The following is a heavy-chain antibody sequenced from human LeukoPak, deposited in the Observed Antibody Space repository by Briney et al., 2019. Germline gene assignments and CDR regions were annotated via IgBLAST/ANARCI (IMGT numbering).Heavy chain of an antibody. V-gene: IGHV1-69*01. D-gene: IGHD2-2*01. CDR3: AKSSHLGSRQLPHFDY. Sequence: SVKVSCKASGGTFSNYAISWVRQAPGQGLEWMGGIIPIFGTANYAQKFQGRVTITADESTSTAYMELSSLRSEDTAVYYCAKSSHLGSRQLPHFDYWGQGTLVTVSS. J-gene: IGHJ4*02. CDR2: IIPIFGTA. CDR1: GGTFSNYA.